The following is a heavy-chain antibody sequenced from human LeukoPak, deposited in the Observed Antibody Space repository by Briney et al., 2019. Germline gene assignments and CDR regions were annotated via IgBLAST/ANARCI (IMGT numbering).Heavy chain of an antibody. V-gene: IGHV3-7*03. D-gene: IGHD3-10*01. CDR1: GFPFCTFW. Sequence: PGGPLGLPWQPPGFPFCTFWLAWVAKPQGRGWRGLATLNQDGSEKYYVDSVKGRFTISRDNAKNSLYLQMNSLRAEDTALYYCAKDIGGSGSYKGYSAFDIWGQGTMVTVSS. CDR3: AKDIGGSGSYKGYSAFDI. CDR2: LNQDGSEK. J-gene: IGHJ3*02.